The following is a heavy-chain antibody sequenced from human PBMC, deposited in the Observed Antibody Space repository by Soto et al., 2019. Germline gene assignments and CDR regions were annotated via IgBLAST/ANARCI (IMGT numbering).Heavy chain of an antibody. CDR3: AKSPKYYPSFDY. CDR2: ISSRSEAI. V-gene: IGHV3-48*01. CDR1: GLALIRYH. Sequence: GGPLSPSWAPPGLALIRYHMAWVRLAPGKGLEWVAYISSRSEAIYYADSVKGRFTVSRDNAKNSLYLQMNRLRAEDTAIYYCAKSPKYYPSFDYWGQGALVTVSS. J-gene: IGHJ4*02. D-gene: IGHD3-10*01.